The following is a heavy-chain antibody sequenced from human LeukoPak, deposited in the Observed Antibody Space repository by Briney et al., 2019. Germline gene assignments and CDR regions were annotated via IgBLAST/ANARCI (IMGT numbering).Heavy chain of an antibody. J-gene: IGHJ4*02. V-gene: IGHV3-23*01. CDR1: GFTFSSYA. CDR3: AKLEYSSSSGIGYFDY. CDR2: ISGSGGST. D-gene: IGHD6-6*01. Sequence: GGSLRLSCAASGFTFSSYAMSWVRQAPGKGLEWVSAISGSGGSTYYADSVKGRFTISRDNFKNTLYLQMNSLRAEDTAVYYCAKLEYSSSSGIGYFDYWGQGTLVTVSS.